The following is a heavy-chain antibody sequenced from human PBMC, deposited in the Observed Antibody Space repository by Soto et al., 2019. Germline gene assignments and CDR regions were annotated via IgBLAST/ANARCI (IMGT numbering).Heavy chain of an antibody. V-gene: IGHV4-34*01. CDR3: ARDASLTVDAFDM. J-gene: IGHJ3*02. D-gene: IGHD2-2*01. CDR1: GGSFSGYY. Sequence: SETLSLTCAVYGGSFSGYYWSWIRQPPGKGLEWIGEINHSGSTNYNPSLKSRVTISVDTSKNQSSLKLSSVTAADTAVYYCARDASLTVDAFDMWGQGTMVTVS. CDR2: INHSGST.